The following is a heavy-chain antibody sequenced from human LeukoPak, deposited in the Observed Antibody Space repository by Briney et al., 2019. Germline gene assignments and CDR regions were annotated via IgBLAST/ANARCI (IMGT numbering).Heavy chain of an antibody. V-gene: IGHV3-23*01. CDR3: AKRVTTVTTWAFDY. D-gene: IGHD4-17*01. CDR2: INGGGSYT. CDR1: GFTFSNYA. J-gene: IGHJ4*02. Sequence: GVSLRLSCAASGFTFSNYAMTWVRQAPGKGLEWVSVINGGGSYTAYADSVKGRFTISRDSSKNTLYLQMNSLRAEDTAIYYCAKRVTTVTTWAFDYWGQGTLVTVSP.